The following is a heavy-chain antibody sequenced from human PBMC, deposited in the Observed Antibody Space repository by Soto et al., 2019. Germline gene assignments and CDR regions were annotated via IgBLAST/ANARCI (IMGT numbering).Heavy chain of an antibody. D-gene: IGHD6-13*01. J-gene: IGHJ4*02. CDR1: GGSISSSSYY. CDR2: IYYSGST. V-gene: IGHV4-39*01. Sequence: QLQLQESGPGLVKPSETLSLTCTVSGGSISSSSYYWGWIRQPPGKGLEWIGSIYYSGSTYYNPSLKSRVTISVDTSKNQFSLKLSSVTAADTAVYYCARRSRYSGSWYVLDYWGQGTLVTVSS. CDR3: ARRSRYSGSWYVLDY.